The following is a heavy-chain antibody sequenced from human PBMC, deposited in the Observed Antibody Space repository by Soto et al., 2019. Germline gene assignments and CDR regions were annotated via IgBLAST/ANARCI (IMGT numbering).Heavy chain of an antibody. Sequence: GGSLRLSCAASGFTFSSYAMSWVRQAPGKGLEWVSAISGSGGSTYYADSVKGRFTISRDNSKNTLYLQMNSLRADDTAVYYCARKYCSGGSCYFDYWGQGTLVTVSS. CDR1: GFTFSSYA. CDR3: ARKYCSGGSCYFDY. J-gene: IGHJ4*02. V-gene: IGHV3-23*01. CDR2: ISGSGGST. D-gene: IGHD2-15*01.